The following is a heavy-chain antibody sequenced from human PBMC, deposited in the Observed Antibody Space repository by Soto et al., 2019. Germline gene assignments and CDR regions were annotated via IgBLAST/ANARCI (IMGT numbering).Heavy chain of an antibody. CDR1: GYTFPNYF. D-gene: IGHD3-10*01. CDR3: AREEARYYGSGSYYKPRPDAFDI. J-gene: IGHJ3*02. V-gene: IGHV1-46*01. CDR2: FNPSGGST. Sequence: ASVKVSCKASGYTFPNYFIHWVRQAPGQGLEWMGIFNPSGGSTTYAQKFQGRVTMTRDTSTSTVYMELSSLRSEDTAMYYCAREEARYYGSGSYYKPRPDAFDIWGQGTMVTVSS.